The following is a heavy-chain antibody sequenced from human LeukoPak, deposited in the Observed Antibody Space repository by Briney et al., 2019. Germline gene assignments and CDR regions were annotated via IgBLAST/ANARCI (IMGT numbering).Heavy chain of an antibody. Sequence: GGSLRLSCSASGFTFSTYAMHWVCQAPGKGLEHVSAISTNGRSTYYADSVKGRFIISRDNSKNTLYVQVSSLRVEDTAVYYCVKGGITTTRDFDYWGQGTLVTVSS. D-gene: IGHD4-11*01. J-gene: IGHJ4*02. CDR2: ISTNGRST. V-gene: IGHV3-64*03. CDR3: VKGGITTTRDFDY. CDR1: GFTFSTYA.